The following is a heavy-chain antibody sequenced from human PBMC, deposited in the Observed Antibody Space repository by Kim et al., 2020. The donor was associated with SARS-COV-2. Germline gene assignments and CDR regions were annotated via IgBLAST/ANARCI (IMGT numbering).Heavy chain of an antibody. Sequence: GGSLRLSCAASGFDFSNYYMIWIRQSPGKGLEWVGHISGSGSSIYYGDPVKGRFTVSRDNAQSSLYLQMTSLRAEDTAVYFCARFSVAAVVDHYYYGMY. V-gene: IGHV3-11*01. D-gene: IGHD2-21*01. J-gene: IGHJ6*01. CDR1: GFDFSNYY. CDR3: ARFSVAAVVDHYYYGMY. CDR2: ISGSGSSI.